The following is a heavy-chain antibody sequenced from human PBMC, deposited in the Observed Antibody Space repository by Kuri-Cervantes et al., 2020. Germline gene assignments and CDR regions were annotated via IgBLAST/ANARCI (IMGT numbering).Heavy chain of an antibody. J-gene: IGHJ4*02. D-gene: IGHD3-22*01. CDR3: ARGLEDYDSSGDTIYYFDY. Sequence: GGSLRLSCAASGFTFSSYAMHWVRQAPGKGLEWVAVISYDGSNKYYADSVKGRFTISRDNSKNTLYLQMNSLRAEDTAVYYCARGLEDYDSSGDTIYYFDYWGQGTLVTVSS. CDR2: ISYDGSNK. CDR1: GFTFSSYA. V-gene: IGHV3-30-3*01.